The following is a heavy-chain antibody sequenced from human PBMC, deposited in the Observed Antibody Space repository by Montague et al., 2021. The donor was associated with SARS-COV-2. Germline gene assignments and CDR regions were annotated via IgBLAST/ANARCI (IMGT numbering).Heavy chain of an antibody. CDR2: MYYSGST. CDR1: GGSISSSNYY. Sequence: SETLSLTCTVSGGSISSSNYYWGWLRQPPGKGLEWIGNMYYSGSTYYNPSLKSRVTISIDKSKNQFSLKLSSVTAADTAVYYCARDDIVLQGVTKGMDVWGQGTTVPVSS. CDR3: ARDDIVLQGVTKGMDV. J-gene: IGHJ6*02. V-gene: IGHV4-39*07. D-gene: IGHD3-10*01.